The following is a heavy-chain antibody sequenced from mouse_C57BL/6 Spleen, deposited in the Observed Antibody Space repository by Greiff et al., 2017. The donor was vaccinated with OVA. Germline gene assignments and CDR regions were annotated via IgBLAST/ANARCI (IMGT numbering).Heavy chain of an antibody. Sequence: VQLQQPGAELVKPGASVKLSCKASGYTFTSYWMHWVKQRPGQGLEWIGMIHPNSGSTNYNEKFKSKATLTVDKSSSKAYMQRSSLTSEDSAVYYCARHYYGSSYFDYWGKGTTLTVSS. CDR1: GYTFTSYW. V-gene: IGHV1-64*01. J-gene: IGHJ2*01. D-gene: IGHD1-1*01. CDR3: ARHYYGSSYFDY. CDR2: IHPNSGST.